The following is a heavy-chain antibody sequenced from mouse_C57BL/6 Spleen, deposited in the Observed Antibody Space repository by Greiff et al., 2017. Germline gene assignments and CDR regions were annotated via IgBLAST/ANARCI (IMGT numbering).Heavy chain of an antibody. Sequence: QVQLQQPGAELVKPGASVKLSCKASGYTFTSYWMQWVKQRPGQGLEWIGEIDPSDSYPNYNQKFKGKATLTVDTSSSTAYMQLSSLTSEDSAVYYCARGSNYDWYFDVWGTGTTVTVSS. CDR1: GYTFTSYW. J-gene: IGHJ1*03. CDR3: ARGSNYDWYFDV. V-gene: IGHV1-50*01. CDR2: IDPSDSYP. D-gene: IGHD2-5*01.